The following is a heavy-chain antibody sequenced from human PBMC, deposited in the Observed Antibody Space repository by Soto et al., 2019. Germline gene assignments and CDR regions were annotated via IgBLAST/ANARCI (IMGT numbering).Heavy chain of an antibody. CDR3: AREYSSSSGLLWFDP. CDR2: IIPIFGTA. CDR1: GGTFSSSA. J-gene: IGHJ5*02. D-gene: IGHD6-6*01. Sequence: QVQLVQSGAEVKKPGSSVTVSCKASGGTFSSSAISWVRQAPGQGLEWMGGIIPIFGTANYAQKFQGRVTITADESTSTAYMELSSLRSEETAVYYCAREYSSSSGLLWFDPWGQGTLVNVSA. V-gene: IGHV1-69*01.